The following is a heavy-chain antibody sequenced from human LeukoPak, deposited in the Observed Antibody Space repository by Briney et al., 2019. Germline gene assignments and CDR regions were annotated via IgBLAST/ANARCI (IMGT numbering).Heavy chain of an antibody. V-gene: IGHV4-31*03. CDR1: GGSISSGGYY. J-gene: IGHJ6*02. CDR3: AMEMYYYDSSGFPGGMDV. Sequence: SETLSLTCTVSGGSISSGGYYWSWIRQHPGKGLEWIGYIYYSGSTYYNPSLKSRVTISVDTSKNQFSLKLSSVTAADTAVYYCAMEMYYYDSSGFPGGMDVWGQGATVTVSS. D-gene: IGHD3-22*01. CDR2: IYYSGST.